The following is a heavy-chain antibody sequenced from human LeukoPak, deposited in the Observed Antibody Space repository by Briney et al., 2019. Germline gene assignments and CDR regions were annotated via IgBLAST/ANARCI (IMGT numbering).Heavy chain of an antibody. V-gene: IGHV3-23*01. CDR3: AKAGTGTNMIFDY. CDR2: LSSSGGDT. J-gene: IGHJ4*02. Sequence: GGSLRLSCAASGNYWMHWVRQAPAKGLEWVSALSSSGGDTFYADSVKGRFTISRDTSKNTLYLQMYSLRAEDTAVYYCAKAGTGTNMIFDYWGQGTLVTVSP. D-gene: IGHD1-1*01. CDR1: GNYW.